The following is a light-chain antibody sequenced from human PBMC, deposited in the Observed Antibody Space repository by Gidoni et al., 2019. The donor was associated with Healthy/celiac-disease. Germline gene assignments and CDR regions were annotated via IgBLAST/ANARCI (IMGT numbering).Light chain of an antibody. V-gene: IGKV1-33*01. Sequence: DIQITPSPSSLSASVVDRVTTTWQASQDIRNYLNWYQQKQGKAPKLLIYDASNLETGVPSRFSGSGSGTDFTLTISSLQTEDIATYYCQQYDNLPLFTFGHGTKVDIK. CDR3: QQYDNLPLFT. CDR1: QDIRNY. J-gene: IGKJ3*01. CDR2: DAS.